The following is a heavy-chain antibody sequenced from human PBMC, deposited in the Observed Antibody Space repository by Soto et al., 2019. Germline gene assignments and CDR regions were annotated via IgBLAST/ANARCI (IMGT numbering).Heavy chain of an antibody. CDR3: ARNPHGDYETPSYYYYYMDV. CDR2: INHSGST. V-gene: IGHV4-34*01. Sequence: SETLSLTCAVYGGSFSGYYWSWIRQPPGKGLEWIGEINHSGSTNYNPSLKSRVTISVDTSKNQFSLKLSSVTAADTAVYYCARNPHGDYETPSYYYYYMDVWGKGTTVTVSS. J-gene: IGHJ6*03. CDR1: GGSFSGYY. D-gene: IGHD4-17*01.